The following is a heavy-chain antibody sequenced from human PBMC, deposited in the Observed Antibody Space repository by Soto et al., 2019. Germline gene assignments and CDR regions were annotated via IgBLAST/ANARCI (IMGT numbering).Heavy chain of an antibody. CDR2: ISSRGGSV. CDR1: GFTFSSYA. CDR3: AKMGISTTSAFDN. V-gene: IGHV3-23*01. Sequence: EVQLLESGRDLGQPGGSQRLSCSVSGFTFSSYAMGWVRQAQGKGLEWVSVISSRGGSVYYADSVKGRFTVSRDNSLNVLLLHMNKLRVEDTAVYYCAKMGISTTSAFDNWGQGRLVTVSS. J-gene: IGHJ4*02. D-gene: IGHD1-26*01.